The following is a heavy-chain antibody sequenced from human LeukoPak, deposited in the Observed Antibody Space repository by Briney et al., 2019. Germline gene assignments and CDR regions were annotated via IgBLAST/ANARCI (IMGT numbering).Heavy chain of an antibody. CDR2: IYYSGST. V-gene: IGHV4-30-4*01. D-gene: IGHD3-10*01. Sequence: PSQTLSLTCTVSGGSISSGDYYWSWIRQPPGKGLEWIGYIYYSGSTYYNPSLKSRVTISVDTSKNQFSLKLSSVTAADTAVYYCASVIGAVSSLDYWGQGTLVTVSS. CDR3: ASVIGAVSSLDY. J-gene: IGHJ4*02. CDR1: GGSISSGDYY.